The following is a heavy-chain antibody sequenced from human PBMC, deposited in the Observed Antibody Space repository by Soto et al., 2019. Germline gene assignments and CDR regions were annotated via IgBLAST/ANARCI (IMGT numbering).Heavy chain of an antibody. J-gene: IGHJ6*02. D-gene: IGHD3-9*01. Sequence: GASVKVSCKASGYTFTGYYMHWVRQAPGQGLEWMGWINPNSGGTNYAQKFQGWVTMTRDTSISTAYMELSRLRSDDTAVYYCATANSSIFRDHSYYYYGMDVWGQGTTVTVSS. CDR1: GYTFTGYY. CDR3: ATANSSIFRDHSYYYYGMDV. V-gene: IGHV1-2*04. CDR2: INPNSGGT.